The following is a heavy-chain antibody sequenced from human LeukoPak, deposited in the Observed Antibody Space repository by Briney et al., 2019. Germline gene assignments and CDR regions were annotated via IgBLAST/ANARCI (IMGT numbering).Heavy chain of an antibody. J-gene: IGHJ4*02. CDR3: TRRSSAAGRQYFDX. CDR2: IKSETDGGTT. D-gene: IGHD6-13*01. Sequence: GGSLRLSCAASGFTFSSYWMSWVRQAPGKGLEWVGRIKSETDGGTTDYAAPVKGTFTISRDDSENTLYLQMNSLKTEDTAVYYCTRRSSAAGRQYFDXXGXGTLVTVSS. CDR1: GFTFSSYW. V-gene: IGHV3-15*01.